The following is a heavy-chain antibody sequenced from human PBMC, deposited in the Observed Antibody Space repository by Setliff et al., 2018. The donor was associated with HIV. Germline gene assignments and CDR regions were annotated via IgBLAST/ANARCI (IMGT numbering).Heavy chain of an antibody. D-gene: IGHD4-17*01. Sequence: SETLSLTCAVSGGSISDSSWWSWVRQPPGKGLEWIGEIYHTGSTNYNPSLKSRVTISVDKSKNQFSLNVISVTAADTAVYYCARQREVYGTVYYYYMDVWGKGTTVTVSS. CDR1: GGSISDSSW. CDR3: ARQREVYGTVYYYYMDV. J-gene: IGHJ6*03. V-gene: IGHV4-4*02. CDR2: IYHTGST.